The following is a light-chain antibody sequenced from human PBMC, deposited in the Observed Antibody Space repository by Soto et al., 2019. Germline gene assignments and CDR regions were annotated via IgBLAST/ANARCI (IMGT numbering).Light chain of an antibody. CDR1: QSVSSSY. CDR3: QQYGSSLFT. Sequence: EIVLTQSPDTLSLSPGERATLSCGASQSVSSSYLAWYQQKPGQAPRLLIYGASSRDTGIPDRFSGSGSGTDFTLTISRLEPEDFALYYCQQYGSSLFTFGPGTRVDVK. J-gene: IGKJ3*01. V-gene: IGKV3-20*01. CDR2: GAS.